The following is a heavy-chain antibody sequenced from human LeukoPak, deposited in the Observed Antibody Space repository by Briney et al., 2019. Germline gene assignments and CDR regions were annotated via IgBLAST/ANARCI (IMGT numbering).Heavy chain of an antibody. CDR2: IYYSGST. CDR3: ASGNYYYGMDV. D-gene: IGHD2-15*01. V-gene: IGHV4-39*01. Sequence: SETLSLTCTVSGGSISSYYWGWIRQPPGKGLEWIGSIYYSGSTYYNPSLKSRVTISVDTSKNQFSLKLSSVTAADTAVYYCASGNYYYGMDVWGQGTTVTVSS. CDR1: GGSISSYY. J-gene: IGHJ6*02.